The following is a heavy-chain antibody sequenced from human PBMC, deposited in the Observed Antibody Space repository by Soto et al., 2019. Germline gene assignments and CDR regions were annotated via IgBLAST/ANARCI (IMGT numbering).Heavy chain of an antibody. CDR2: IYSAGST. CDR3: ARVPFTAMINQIDF. CDR1: GFIVSSSY. V-gene: IGHV3-66*01. D-gene: IGHD5-12*01. J-gene: IGHJ4*02. Sequence: GGSLRLSCAASGFIVSSSYMSWVRQAPGKGLEWVAVIYSAGSTYYADSVKGRFTIYRDSSKNTLYLQMNGLRAGDTAVYYCARVPFTAMINQIDFWGQGTRVTVSS.